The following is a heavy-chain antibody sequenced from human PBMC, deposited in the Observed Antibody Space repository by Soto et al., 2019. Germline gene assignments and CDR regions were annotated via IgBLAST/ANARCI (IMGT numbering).Heavy chain of an antibody. Sequence: SETLSLTCTVSGGSISSSSYYWGWIRQPPGKGLEWIGSIYYSGSTYYNPSLKSRVTISVDTSKNQFSLKLSSVTAADTAVYHCARLGTISDDYWGQGTLVTVSS. CDR3: ARLGTISDDY. CDR1: GGSISSSSYY. CDR2: IYYSGST. D-gene: IGHD3-3*01. V-gene: IGHV4-39*01. J-gene: IGHJ4*02.